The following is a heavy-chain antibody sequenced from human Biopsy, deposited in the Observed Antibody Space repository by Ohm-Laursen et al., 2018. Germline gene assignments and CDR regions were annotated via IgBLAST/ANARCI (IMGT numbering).Heavy chain of an antibody. V-gene: IGHV4-39*01. J-gene: IGHJ5*02. CDR1: GGSISSSTTYY. CDR3: ARHPTGFWFDP. CDR2: IYNTETT. Sequence: TLSLTCTVSGGSISSSTTYYWAWLRQPPGKGLEWIGSIYNTETTFYNLSLKSRVTISVDTSTNQFSLKVSSVTAADTALYFCARHPTGFWFDPWGHGTLVTVSS.